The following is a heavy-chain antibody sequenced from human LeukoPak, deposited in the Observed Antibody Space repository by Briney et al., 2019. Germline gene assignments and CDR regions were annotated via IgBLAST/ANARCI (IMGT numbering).Heavy chain of an antibody. CDR2: IYYSGST. D-gene: IGHD4-17*01. Sequence: PSETLSLTCTVSGGSISSYYWSLIRQPPGKGLEWIGYIYYSGSTNYNPSLKSRVTISVDTSKNQFSLKLSSVTAADTAVYYCARAPDYGDSPYFDYWGQGTLVTVSS. V-gene: IGHV4-59*01. J-gene: IGHJ4*02. CDR1: GGSISSYY. CDR3: ARAPDYGDSPYFDY.